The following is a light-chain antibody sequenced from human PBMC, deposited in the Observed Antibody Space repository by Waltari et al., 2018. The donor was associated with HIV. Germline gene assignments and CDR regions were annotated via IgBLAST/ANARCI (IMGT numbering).Light chain of an antibody. V-gene: IGKV1-39*01. J-gene: IGKJ1*01. CDR3: QQSYSSPWT. CDR1: HSINTY. Sequence: DIQMTQSPSSLSASVVDGFTITCRASHSINTYLNWYQQKPGRAPKLLIYSASNLESGVPARLSGSGSGTDFTLTISNLQPEDFATYYCQQSYSSPWTFGQGTKVEMK. CDR2: SAS.